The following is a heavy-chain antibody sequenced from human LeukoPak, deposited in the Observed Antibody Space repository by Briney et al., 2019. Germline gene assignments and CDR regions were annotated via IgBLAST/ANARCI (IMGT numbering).Heavy chain of an antibody. D-gene: IGHD2-2*01. CDR3: ARDPPLGSCSTISCPHLDY. J-gene: IGHJ4*02. CDR1: GFTFSRYS. CDR2: ISSSSSFI. Sequence: GGSLRLSCAASGFTFSRYSMNWVRQAPGKGLEWVSSISSSSSFIYYADSVKGRLTISRDNAKNSLYLQMNSLRAEDTAVYYCARDPPLGSCSTISCPHLDYWGQGTLVTVSS. V-gene: IGHV3-21*01.